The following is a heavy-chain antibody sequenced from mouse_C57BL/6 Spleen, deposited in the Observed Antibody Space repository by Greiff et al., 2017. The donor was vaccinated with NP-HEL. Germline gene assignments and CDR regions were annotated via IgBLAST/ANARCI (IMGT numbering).Heavy chain of an antibody. CDR1: GYAFSSSW. D-gene: IGHD1-1*01. V-gene: IGHV1-82*01. CDR3: ARRDYGKGGMDY. Sequence: QVQLQQSGPELVKPGASVKISCKASGYAFSSSWMNWVKQRPGKGLEWIGRIYPGDGDTNYNGKFKGKATLTAYKSSSTAYMQLSSLTSEDSAVYFCARRDYGKGGMDYWGQGTSVTVSS. CDR2: IYPGDGDT. J-gene: IGHJ4*01.